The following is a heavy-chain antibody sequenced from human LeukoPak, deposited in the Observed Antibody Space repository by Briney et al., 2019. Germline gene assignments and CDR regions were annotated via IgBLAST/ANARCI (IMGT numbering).Heavy chain of an antibody. V-gene: IGHV1-18*01. J-gene: IGHJ4*02. Sequence: ASVKVSCKASGYTFTSYGISWVRQAPGQGLEWMGWISAYNGNTNYAQKLQGRVTMTTDAFTSTAYMELRSLRSDDTAVYYCARGFRYFDHPYYFDYWGQGTLVTVSS. D-gene: IGHD3-9*01. CDR2: ISAYNGNT. CDR1: GYTFTSYG. CDR3: ARGFRYFDHPYYFDY.